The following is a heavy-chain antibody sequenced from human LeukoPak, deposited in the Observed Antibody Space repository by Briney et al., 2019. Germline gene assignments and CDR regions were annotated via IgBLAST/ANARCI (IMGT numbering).Heavy chain of an antibody. V-gene: IGHV3-23*01. CDR3: AKRMYPSGGTFDY. CDR1: GFTFSTYA. Sequence: GGSLRLSCAASGFTFSTYAMGWVRQAPGKGLEWVSGISSNGDATYFADSVKGRFTISRDSSKNTLYLQMNSLTAEDTAVYYYAKRMYPSGGTFDYWGQGTLVTVSS. CDR2: ISSNGDAT. J-gene: IGHJ4*02. D-gene: IGHD6-19*01.